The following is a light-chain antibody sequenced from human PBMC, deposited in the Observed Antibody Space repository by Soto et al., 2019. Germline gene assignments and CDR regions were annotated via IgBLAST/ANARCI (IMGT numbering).Light chain of an antibody. Sequence: EIVLTQSPATPSVSAGGRATLSCRASQNIGNKLAWYQHKPGQAPRVLVYDTSTRAAGIPARFSGSGSETNFTLTIITLQSQDFAVYYGQQYKTWRPITFGQGTRLEI. V-gene: IGKV3-15*01. CDR3: QQYKTWRPIT. J-gene: IGKJ5*01. CDR2: DTS. CDR1: QNIGNK.